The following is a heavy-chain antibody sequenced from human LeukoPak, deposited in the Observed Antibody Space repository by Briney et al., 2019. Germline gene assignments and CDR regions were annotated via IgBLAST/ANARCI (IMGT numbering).Heavy chain of an antibody. CDR3: AKDLQYFDWFFSLGY. J-gene: IGHJ4*02. CDR2: ISYDGSNK. Sequence: PGGSLSLSCAASGFTFSSYDMHCVRQAPGKGLEWVAVISYDGSNKYYADSVKGRFTISRDNSTNQLYLQLNSLRAEDTAVYYCAKDLQYFDWFFSLGYWGQGTLVTVSS. CDR1: GFTFSSYD. D-gene: IGHD3-9*01. V-gene: IGHV3-30*18.